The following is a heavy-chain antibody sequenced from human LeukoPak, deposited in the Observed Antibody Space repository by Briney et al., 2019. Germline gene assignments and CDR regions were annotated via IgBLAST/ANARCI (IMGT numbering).Heavy chain of an antibody. J-gene: IGHJ5*02. CDR2: INHSGST. D-gene: IGHD2-21*02. V-gene: IGHV4-34*01. CDR3: AGGAYCGGDCYQNWFDP. Sequence: SETLSLTCAVCGGSFSGYYWSWIRQPPGKGLEWIGEINHSGSTNYNPSLKSRVTISVDTSKNQFSLKLSSVTAADTAVYYCAGGAYCGGDCYQNWFDPWGQGTLVTVSS. CDR1: GGSFSGYY.